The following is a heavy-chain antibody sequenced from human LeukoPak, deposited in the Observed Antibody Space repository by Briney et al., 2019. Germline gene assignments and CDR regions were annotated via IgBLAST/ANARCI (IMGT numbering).Heavy chain of an antibody. V-gene: IGHV3-21*01. CDR1: GFTFSSYS. D-gene: IGHD4-23*01. CDR3: ASAPRWYAFDI. Sequence: GGSLRLSCAASGFTFSSYSMNWVRQAPGKGLEWVSSISSSSSYIYYADSVKGRFTISRDNAKNSLYLQMNSLRAEDTAVYYCASAPRWYAFDIWGQGTMVTVSS. J-gene: IGHJ3*02. CDR2: ISSSSSYI.